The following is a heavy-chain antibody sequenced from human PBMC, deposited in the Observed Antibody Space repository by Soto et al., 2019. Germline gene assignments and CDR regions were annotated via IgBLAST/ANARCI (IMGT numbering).Heavy chain of an antibody. CDR2: ISAYNGNT. Sequence: ASVKVSCKASGYTFTSYGISWVRQAPGQGLEWMGWISAYNGNTNYAQKLQGRVTMTTDTSTSTAYMELRSLRSDDTAVYYCARDRYGDYVVYYYYGMDVWGQGTTVTVSS. CDR1: GYTFTSYG. V-gene: IGHV1-18*01. CDR3: ARDRYGDYVVYYYYGMDV. J-gene: IGHJ6*02. D-gene: IGHD4-17*01.